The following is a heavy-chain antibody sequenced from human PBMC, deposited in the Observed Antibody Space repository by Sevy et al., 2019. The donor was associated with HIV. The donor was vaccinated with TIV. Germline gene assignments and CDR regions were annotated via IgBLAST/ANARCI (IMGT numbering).Heavy chain of an antibody. CDR2: ISYAGSCK. CDR1: GFIFSSYG. J-gene: IGHJ4*02. Sequence: GGSLRLSCAASGFIFSSYGMHWVRQAPGKGLEWVTIISYAGSCKNNADSVKGRFTISRDNSENILYLQMNSLRTEDTAVYYCVKGGVTWELLDYWGQGTLVTVSS. V-gene: IGHV3-30*18. CDR3: VKGGVTWELLDY. D-gene: IGHD1-26*01.